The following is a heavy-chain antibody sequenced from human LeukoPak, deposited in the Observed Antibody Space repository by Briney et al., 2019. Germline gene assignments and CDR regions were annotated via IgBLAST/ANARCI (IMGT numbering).Heavy chain of an antibody. Sequence: SETLSLTCAVYGGSFSGYYWSWIRQPPGKGLEWIGEINHSGSTNYNPSLKSRVTISVDTSKNQFSLKLSSVTAADTAVYYCARSTASLFSSWGQGTLVTVSS. D-gene: IGHD4-11*01. J-gene: IGHJ4*02. CDR2: INHSGST. CDR3: ARSTASLFSS. CDR1: GGSFSGYY. V-gene: IGHV4-34*01.